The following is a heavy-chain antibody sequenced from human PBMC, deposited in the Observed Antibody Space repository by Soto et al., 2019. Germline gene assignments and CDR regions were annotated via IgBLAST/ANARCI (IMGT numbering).Heavy chain of an antibody. J-gene: IGHJ5*02. CDR2: ISENSGST. D-gene: IGHD1-26*01. V-gene: IGHV3-23*01. CDR1: GFTLSTYA. Sequence: EVQLLESGGGLVQPGGSLRLSCAASGFTLSTYAMHWVRQAPGKGLEWVSAISENSGSTDYADSVKGRFTISRDNSKNTLYLQMNHLTAEDTDVHDRAKCQVVTGVSSWCNYLDPWGQGTLVTVSS. CDR3: AKCQVVTGVSSWCNYLDP.